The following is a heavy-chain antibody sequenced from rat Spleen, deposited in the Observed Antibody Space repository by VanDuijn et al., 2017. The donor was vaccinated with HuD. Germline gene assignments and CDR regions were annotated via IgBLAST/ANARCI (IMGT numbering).Heavy chain of an antibody. J-gene: IGHJ2*01. V-gene: IGHV2-43*01. Sequence: QVQLKESGPGLVQPSQTLSLTCTVSGFSLTSYHVSWVRQPPGKGLEWMGVLWTGGSTAYNSLLKSRLSITRDISKSQVFLEMKRLQTEDTATYYCARANRETYAHFDYWGQGVMVTVSS. CDR3: ARANRETYAHFDY. D-gene: IGHD3-4*01. CDR2: LWTGGST. CDR1: GFSLTSYH.